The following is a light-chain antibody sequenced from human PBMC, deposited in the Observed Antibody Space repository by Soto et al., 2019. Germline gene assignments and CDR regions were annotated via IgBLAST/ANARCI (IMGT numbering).Light chain of an antibody. J-gene: IGKJ1*01. CDR1: QSVSSN. V-gene: IGKV3-15*01. CDR3: QQYNDWPLT. CDR2: GAF. Sequence: IVMTQSPVTLSVSPGERVILSCRASQSVSSNLAWYQQKPGQAPSLLIYGAFTRATGIPARFSGTGSGTEFTLTISSLQSEDFALYYCQQYNDWPLTFGQGTKV.